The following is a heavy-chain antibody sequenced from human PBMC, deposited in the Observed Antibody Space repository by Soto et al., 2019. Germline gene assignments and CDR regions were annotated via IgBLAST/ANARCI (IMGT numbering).Heavy chain of an antibody. J-gene: IGHJ3*02. Sequence: PGGSLRLSCAASGFTFSDHYMDWVRQAPGEGLEWVGRIRNKANSYTTEYAASVKGRFTISRDDSKNSLYLQMNSLKTEDTAVYYCARWHCTGGSCYSRAFDIWGQGTMVTVSS. CDR3: ARWHCTGGSCYSRAFDI. CDR1: GFTFSDHY. CDR2: IRNKANSYTT. V-gene: IGHV3-72*01. D-gene: IGHD2-15*01.